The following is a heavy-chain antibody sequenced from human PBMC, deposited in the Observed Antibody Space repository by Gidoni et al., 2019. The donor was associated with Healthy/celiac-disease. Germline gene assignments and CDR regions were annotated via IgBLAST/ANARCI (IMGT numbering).Heavy chain of an antibody. CDR1: GGSISSGAYY. CDR3: AREEWAAGLNWFDP. J-gene: IGHJ5*02. V-gene: IGHV4-31*03. Sequence: QVQLQESGPGLVKPSQTLSLTCTVSGGSISSGAYYWSWIRQHPGKGLEWIGYIYYSGSTYYNPSLKSRVTISVDTSKNQFSLKLSSVTAADTAVYYCAREEWAAGLNWFDPWGQGTLVTVSS. CDR2: IYYSGST. D-gene: IGHD6-13*01.